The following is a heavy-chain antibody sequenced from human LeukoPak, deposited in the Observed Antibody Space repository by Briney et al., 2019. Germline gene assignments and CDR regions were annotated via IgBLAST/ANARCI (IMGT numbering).Heavy chain of an antibody. CDR2: INSDGSST. J-gene: IGHJ6*03. D-gene: IGHD2-8*01. Sequence: GGSLRLSCAASGFTFSSYWMHWVRQAPGKGLVWVSRINSDGSSTSYADSVKGRFTISRDNAKNTLYPQMNSLRAEDTAVYYCARVLYCTNGVCYWHYYYMDVWGKGTTVTVSS. CDR3: ARVLYCTNGVCYWHYYYMDV. CDR1: GFTFSSYW. V-gene: IGHV3-74*01.